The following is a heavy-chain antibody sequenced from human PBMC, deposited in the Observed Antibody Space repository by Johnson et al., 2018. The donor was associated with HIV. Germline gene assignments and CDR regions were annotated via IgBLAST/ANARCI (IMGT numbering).Heavy chain of an antibody. CDR1: GFTFSGYA. CDR2: ILYDASNK. CDR3: ARGSRWLLWPGSSFDI. J-gene: IGHJ3*02. D-gene: IGHD5-24*01. V-gene: IGHV3-30*04. Sequence: QVQLVESGGGVVQPGRSLRLSCAASGFTFSGYAMHWVRQAPGKGLEWMALILYDASNKFYADSVKGRFTISRDNSENTLYLQMNSLRSEDTALYYCARGSRWLLWPGSSFDIWGQGTMVTVSS.